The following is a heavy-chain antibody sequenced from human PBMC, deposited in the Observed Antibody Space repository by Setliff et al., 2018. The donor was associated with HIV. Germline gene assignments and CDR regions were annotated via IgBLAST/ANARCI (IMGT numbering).Heavy chain of an antibody. CDR2: IYYSGST. CDR3: ARHVSDYDILTGYYNKHFDY. CDR1: NDFITSTYY. Sequence: PSETLSLTCSVSNDFITSTYYWGWIRQPPGKGLEWIGSIYYSGSTYYNPSLKSRVTISVDTSKNQFSLTLPSVTAADTAVYYCARHVSDYDILTGYYNKHFDYWGPGTLVTVSS. V-gene: IGHV4-39*01. D-gene: IGHD3-9*01. J-gene: IGHJ4*02.